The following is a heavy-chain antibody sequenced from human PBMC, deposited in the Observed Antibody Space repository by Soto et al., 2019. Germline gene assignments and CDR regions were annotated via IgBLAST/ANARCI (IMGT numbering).Heavy chain of an antibody. J-gene: IGHJ3*02. CDR1: GYTFTSYY. CDR3: AREKGALAFDI. V-gene: IGHV1-46*01. CDR2: TNPSGGST. Sequence: ASVKVSCKASGYTFTSYYMHWVRQAPGQGLEWRGVTNPSGGSTSYAQKFQGRVTMTRDTSTSTVYMDLSSLRSEDTAVYYCAREKGALAFDIWGRGTMVTVSS. D-gene: IGHD3-3*02.